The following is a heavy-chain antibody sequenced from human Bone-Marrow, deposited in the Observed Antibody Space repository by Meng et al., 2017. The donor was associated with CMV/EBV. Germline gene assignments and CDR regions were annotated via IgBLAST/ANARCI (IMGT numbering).Heavy chain of an antibody. CDR1: GYTLTELS. V-gene: IGHV1-24*01. Sequence: ASVKVSCKVSGYTLTELSMHWVRQAPGKGLEWMGGFDPEDGETIYAQKFQGRVTMTEDTSTDTAYMELSSLRSEDTAGYYCATFPLVVAAHHSLDYWGQGTLVTVSS. J-gene: IGHJ4*02. D-gene: IGHD6-6*01. CDR3: ATFPLVVAAHHSLDY. CDR2: FDPEDGET.